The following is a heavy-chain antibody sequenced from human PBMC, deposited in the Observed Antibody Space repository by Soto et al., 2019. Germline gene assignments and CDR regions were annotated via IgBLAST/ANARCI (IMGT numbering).Heavy chain of an antibody. Sequence: ASVKVSCKASGYSFTDYHIHWVRQAPGQGLEWMGRINPKSGGTSTAQKFQGRVTMTTDTSISTASMELTRLTSDDTAIYYCARGDSTDCSNGVCSFFYNHDMDVWGQGTTVTVSS. D-gene: IGHD2-8*01. V-gene: IGHV1-2*06. CDR1: GYSFTDYH. CDR2: INPKSGGT. J-gene: IGHJ6*02. CDR3: ARGDSTDCSNGVCSFFYNHDMDV.